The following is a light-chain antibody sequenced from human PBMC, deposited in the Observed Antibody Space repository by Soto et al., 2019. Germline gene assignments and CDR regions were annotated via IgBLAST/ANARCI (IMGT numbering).Light chain of an antibody. CDR3: RSYTTSTTVV. V-gene: IGLV2-14*01. J-gene: IGLJ2*01. CDR1: SSDVGGYNY. CDR2: EVS. Sequence: QSALTQPASVSGSPGQSITISCTGTSSDVGGYNYVSWYQQNPDKAPKLMIYEVSNRPSGVSNRFSGSKSGNTASLTISGLQPEDEADYYCRSYTTSTTVVFGGGNKLTVL.